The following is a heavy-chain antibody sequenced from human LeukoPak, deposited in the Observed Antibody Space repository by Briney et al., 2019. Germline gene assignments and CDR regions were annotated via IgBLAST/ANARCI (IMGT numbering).Heavy chain of an antibody. V-gene: IGHV1-18*01. Sequence: ASLKDSSKPSRDTLISYVISWVRQALGEGGGWRGWINAYNGNTNYAQKLQGRVTITTDTSTSTAYMELRSLRSDDTAIYYCARRASLEIWGQGTMVTVSS. CDR2: INAYNGNT. CDR1: RDTLISYV. D-gene: IGHD3-16*02. CDR3: ARRASLEI. J-gene: IGHJ3*02.